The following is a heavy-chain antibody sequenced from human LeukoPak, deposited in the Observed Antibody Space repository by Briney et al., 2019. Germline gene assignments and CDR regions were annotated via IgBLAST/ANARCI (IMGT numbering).Heavy chain of an antibody. V-gene: IGHV4-4*02. D-gene: IGHD2-21*02. CDR2: IYHSGST. CDR3: ARCPIVVVTGGAFDI. J-gene: IGHJ3*02. CDR1: GGSISSSNW. Sequence: MSSGTPSLTCAVSGGSISSSNWWSWVRQPPGKGLEWIGEIYHSGSTNYNPSLKSRVTISVDKSKNQFSLKLSSVTAADTAVYYCARCPIVVVTGGAFDIWGQGTMVTVSS.